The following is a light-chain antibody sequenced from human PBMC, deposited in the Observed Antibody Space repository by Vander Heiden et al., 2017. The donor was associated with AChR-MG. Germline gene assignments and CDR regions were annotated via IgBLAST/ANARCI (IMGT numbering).Light chain of an antibody. J-gene: IGLJ1*01. CDR2: DNN. CDR1: SPNIGNNV. Sequence: QSVSTQPPSVSAAPGQQATAACSGTSPNIGNNVVSWYQHLPGTAPKLLIYDNNKRPSGIPDRFSGSKSGTSATLGITGLQAGDEADYYCGAWHSSLSVYVFGPGTKVTVL. V-gene: IGLV1-51*01. CDR3: GAWHSSLSVYV.